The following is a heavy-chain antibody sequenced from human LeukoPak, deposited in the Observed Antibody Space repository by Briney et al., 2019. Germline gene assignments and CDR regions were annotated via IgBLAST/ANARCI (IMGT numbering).Heavy chain of an antibody. CDR3: AKGTTWSRGHNWFDP. J-gene: IGHJ5*02. Sequence: GGSLRLSCAASGFTFSRSSMNWVRQAPGKGLEWVSSISSGSGGSTYYADSVKGRFTISRDNSKNTLYLQMNSLRAEDTAVYYCAKGTTWSRGHNWFDPWGQGTLVTVSS. V-gene: IGHV3-23*01. CDR1: GFTFSRSS. CDR2: ISSGSGGST. D-gene: IGHD3-3*01.